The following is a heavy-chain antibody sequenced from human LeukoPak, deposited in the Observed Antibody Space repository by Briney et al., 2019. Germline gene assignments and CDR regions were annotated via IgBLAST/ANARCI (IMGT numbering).Heavy chain of an antibody. D-gene: IGHD6-19*01. Sequence: SGGSLRLSCAASGFTFDDYAMHWVRQAPGKGLEWVSGITWNSGKTGYADSVKGPFTISRDSAKNSLYLQMNSLRAEDTALYYSAKEYSSGSFDYWGQGTLVTVSS. V-gene: IGHV3-9*01. CDR1: GFTFDDYA. CDR2: ITWNSGKT. J-gene: IGHJ4*02. CDR3: AKEYSSGSFDY.